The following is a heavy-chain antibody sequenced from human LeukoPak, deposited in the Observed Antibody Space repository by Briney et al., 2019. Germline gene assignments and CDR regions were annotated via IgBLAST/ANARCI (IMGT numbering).Heavy chain of an antibody. V-gene: IGHV4-59*01. CDR1: GGSISSYY. D-gene: IGHD5-24*01. J-gene: IGHJ4*02. CDR3: ARVEMATIGEGFDY. Sequence: PSETLSLTCTVSGGSISSYYWSWLRQPPGKGLEWIGYIYYSGSTNYNPSLKSRVTISLDTSKNQFSLKLSSVTAADTAVYYCARVEMATIGEGFDYWGQGTLVTVSS. CDR2: IYYSGST.